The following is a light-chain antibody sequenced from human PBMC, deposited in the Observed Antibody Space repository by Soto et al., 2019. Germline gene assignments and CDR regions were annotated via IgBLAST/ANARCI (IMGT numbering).Light chain of an antibody. J-gene: IGLJ2*01. CDR1: RSNIGINA. V-gene: IGLV1-44*01. CDR3: AAWDDSLNGLV. Sequence: QPVLTQPPSVSGTPGQRVSISCSGSRSNIGINAVDWYHQLPGTAPKVLIYANNQRPSGVPDRFSGFKSGTSASLAINGLQSDDEAHYYCAAWDDSLNGLVFGGGTKLTVL. CDR2: ANN.